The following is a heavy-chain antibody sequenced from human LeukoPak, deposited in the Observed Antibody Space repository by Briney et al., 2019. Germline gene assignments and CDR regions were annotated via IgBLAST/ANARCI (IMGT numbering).Heavy chain of an antibody. CDR3: ARTSSSWYADHFDY. CDR2: INHSGST. J-gene: IGHJ4*02. Sequence: SETLSLTCAVYGGSFSGYYWSWIRQPPGKGLEWIGEINHSGSTNYNPSHKSRVTISVDTSKNQFSLKLSSVTAADTAVYYCARTSSSWYADHFDYWGQGTLVTVSS. D-gene: IGHD6-13*01. CDR1: GGSFSGYY. V-gene: IGHV4-34*01.